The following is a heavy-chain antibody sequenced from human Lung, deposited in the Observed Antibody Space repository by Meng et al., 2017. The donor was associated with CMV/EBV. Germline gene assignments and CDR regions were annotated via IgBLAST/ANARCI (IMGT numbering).Heavy chain of an antibody. V-gene: IGHV3-23*03. CDR3: AKDHMLSYFDY. J-gene: IGHJ4*02. CDR2: IYSGDSST. CDR1: GFFFSDHY. D-gene: IGHD2-8*01. Sequence: GGSLRLXCAASGFFFSDHYIDWVRKAPGKGLEWVSVIYSGDSSTHYADSVKGRFTISRDNSKNTLYLQMNSLRAEDTAVYYCAKDHMLSYFDYWGQGTLVNGAS.